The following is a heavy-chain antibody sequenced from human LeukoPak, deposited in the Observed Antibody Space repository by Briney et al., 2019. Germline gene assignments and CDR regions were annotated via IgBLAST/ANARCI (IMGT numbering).Heavy chain of an antibody. CDR2: IVPIFGKT. D-gene: IGHD2-2*01. J-gene: IGHJ5*02. Sequence: ASVEVSCKASGGSFSSNIIGWVRQAPGQGLEWMGGIVPIFGKTKYAQKFQGRVTITTDESSSTAYMELSSLRSDDTAIYYCARGWGIPAPISWFDPWGQGTLVTVSS. V-gene: IGHV1-69*05. CDR1: GGSFSSNI. CDR3: ARGWGIPAPISWFDP.